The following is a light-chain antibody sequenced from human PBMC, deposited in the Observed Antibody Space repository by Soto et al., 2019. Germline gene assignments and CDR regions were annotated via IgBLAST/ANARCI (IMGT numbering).Light chain of an antibody. Sequence: EIVMTQSPVTLSVSPGERATLSCRASQNISRSLAWYQQKPGQAPRLLIYGASIRATGIPARFSGSGSGTEFTLTISTLQSEDFAIYYCQHYNNWPPWTFGQGTKVDIK. CDR2: GAS. CDR1: QNISRS. CDR3: QHYNNWPPWT. V-gene: IGKV3-15*01. J-gene: IGKJ1*01.